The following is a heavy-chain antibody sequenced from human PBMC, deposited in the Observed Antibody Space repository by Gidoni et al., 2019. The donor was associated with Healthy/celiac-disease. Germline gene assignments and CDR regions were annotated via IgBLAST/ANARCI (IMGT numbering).Heavy chain of an antibody. D-gene: IGHD3-3*01. CDR1: GGSISSYY. Sequence: VQLQESGPGLVKPSETLPLTCTVSGGSISSYYWSWIRQPPGKGLEWIGYIYYSGSTNYNPSLKSRVTISGDTSKNQFSLKLSSVTAADTTVYYCARNSHYDFWSGYYKPDYYYGMDVWGQGTTVTVSS. V-gene: IGHV4-59*01. CDR2: IYYSGST. CDR3: ARNSHYDFWSGYYKPDYYYGMDV. J-gene: IGHJ6*02.